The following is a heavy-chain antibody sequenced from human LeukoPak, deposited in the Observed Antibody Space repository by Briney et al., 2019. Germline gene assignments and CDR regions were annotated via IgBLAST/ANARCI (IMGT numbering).Heavy chain of an antibody. CDR3: ARHFRYSNNWFDP. CDR1: GSSISSHLYY. J-gene: IGHJ5*02. D-gene: IGHD4-11*01. CDR2: IYYSGST. V-gene: IGHV4-39*01. Sequence: KTSETLSLTCTVSGSSISSHLYYWDWIRQPPGKGLEWIGSIYYSGSTLYNASLKSRVTISVDTSKNHFSLKLSSVTAADTSVYYCARHFRYSNNWFDPWGQGTLVTVSS.